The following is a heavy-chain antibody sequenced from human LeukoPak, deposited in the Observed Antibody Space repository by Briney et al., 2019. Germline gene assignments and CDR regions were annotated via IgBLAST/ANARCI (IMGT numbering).Heavy chain of an antibody. CDR1: GGSISSSSYY. Sequence: PSETLSLTCTVSGGSISSSSYYWGWIRQPPGKGLEWIGSIYYSGSTYYNPSLKSRVTISVDTSKNQSSLKLSSVTAADTAVYYCARLQRITIFGVVILGWFDPWGQGTLVTVSS. D-gene: IGHD3-3*01. CDR2: IYYSGST. J-gene: IGHJ5*02. CDR3: ARLQRITIFGVVILGWFDP. V-gene: IGHV4-39*01.